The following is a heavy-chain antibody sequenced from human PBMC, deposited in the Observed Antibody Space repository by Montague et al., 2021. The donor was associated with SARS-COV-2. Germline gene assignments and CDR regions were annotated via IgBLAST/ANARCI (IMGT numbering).Heavy chain of an antibody. CDR3: AREWVYYDILTGYRNWFDP. V-gene: IGHV4-61*02. Sequence: TLSLTCTVSGASISSGSYYWSWIRQPAGKGLEWIGRIYTSGSTNYNPSLKSRVTISVDTSKNQSSLKLSSVTAADTAVYYCAREWVYYDILTGYRNWFDPWGQGTLVTVSS. D-gene: IGHD3-9*01. J-gene: IGHJ5*02. CDR2: IYTSGST. CDR1: GASISSGSYY.